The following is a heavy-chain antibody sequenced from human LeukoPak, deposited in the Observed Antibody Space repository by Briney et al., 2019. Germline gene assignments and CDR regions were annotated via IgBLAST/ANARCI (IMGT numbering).Heavy chain of an antibody. CDR3: ARVGCSGGSCYRLRYYMDV. CDR2: IYTSGST. J-gene: IGHJ6*03. V-gene: IGHV4-61*02. D-gene: IGHD2-15*01. CDR1: GGSISSGSYY. Sequence: PSETLSLTCTVSGGSISSGSYYWSWIRQPAGKGLEWIGRIYTSGSTNYNPSLKSRVTISVDTSKNQFSLKLSSVAAADTAVYYCARVGCSGGSCYRLRYYMDVWGKGTTVTVSS.